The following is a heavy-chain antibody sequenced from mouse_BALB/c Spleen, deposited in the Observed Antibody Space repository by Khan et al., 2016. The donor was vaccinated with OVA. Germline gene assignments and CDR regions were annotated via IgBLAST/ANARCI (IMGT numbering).Heavy chain of an antibody. CDR3: VREGAYDRSDGWFAY. V-gene: IGHV1-4*01. CDR2: INPSNNYT. CDR1: GYTFTSYT. D-gene: IGHD2-14*01. J-gene: IGHJ3*01. Sequence: QVQLQQSGAELARPGASVKMSCKASGYTFTSYTIHWVRQRPGQALEWIGHINPSNNYTNYNQNFKDKATLIVDKSSSTASMQLSSLTSEDSAVYYCVREGAYDRSDGWFAYWGQGTLVTVSA.